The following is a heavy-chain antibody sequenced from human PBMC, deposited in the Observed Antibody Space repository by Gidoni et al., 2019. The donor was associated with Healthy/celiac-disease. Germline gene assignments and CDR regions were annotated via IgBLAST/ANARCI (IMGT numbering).Heavy chain of an antibody. Sequence: QVQLQESGPGLVKPSGTLSLTCAVSGGSLSRSNWWSWVPQPPGQGLEWIGEIYHSGSTNYNPSLKSRVTISVDKSKNQFSLKLSSVTAADTAVYYCARVSMVRGVINLYYFDYWGQGTLSPSPQ. CDR2: IYHSGST. V-gene: IGHV4-4*02. CDR1: GGSLSRSNW. CDR3: ARVSMVRGVINLYYFDY. D-gene: IGHD3-10*01. J-gene: IGHJ4*02.